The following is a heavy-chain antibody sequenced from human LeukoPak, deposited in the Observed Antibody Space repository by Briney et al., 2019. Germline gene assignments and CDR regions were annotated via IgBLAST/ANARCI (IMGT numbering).Heavy chain of an antibody. CDR1: GYTFTSYD. D-gene: IGHD3-3*01. V-gene: IGHV1-8*01. CDR3: ARGRITIFGVVIHGMDV. J-gene: IGHJ6*02. Sequence: ASVKVSCKASGYTFTSYDINWVRQATGQGLEWMGWMNPNSGNTGYAQKFQGRVTMTRNTSISTAYMELSSLRSEDTAVYYCARGRITIFGVVIHGMDVWDQGTTVTVSS. CDR2: MNPNSGNT.